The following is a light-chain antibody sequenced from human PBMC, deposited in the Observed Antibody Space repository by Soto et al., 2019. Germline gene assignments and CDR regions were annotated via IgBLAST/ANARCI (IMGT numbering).Light chain of an antibody. V-gene: IGKV1-5*03. CDR2: KAS. J-gene: IGKJ4*01. CDR3: RXXVSYPVT. Sequence: DIQMTQSPSTLSASVGDRVTITCRASQSISTSLAWYQQKPGKAPNLLIYKASTLQSGVPSRFSGSGSGTEFTLTISSLQPDXFATXXXRXXVSYPVTFGGGTKVEMK. CDR1: QSISTS.